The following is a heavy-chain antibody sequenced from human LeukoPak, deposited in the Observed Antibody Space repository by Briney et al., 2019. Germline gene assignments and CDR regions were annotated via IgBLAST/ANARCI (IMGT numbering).Heavy chain of an antibody. CDR3: ASVHSTVFPRHTDYYMDV. CDR2: ISKSGTTT. D-gene: IGHD2-21*01. Sequence: GGSLRLSCAAAGFDFRNYEMTWVRQAPGKGLEWVSYISKSGTTTYYADSVKGRLTISRDNANNSLYLHMNSLKGEDTAVYYCASVHSTVFPRHTDYYMDVWGKGTTVTISS. CDR1: GFDFRNYE. V-gene: IGHV3-48*03. J-gene: IGHJ6*03.